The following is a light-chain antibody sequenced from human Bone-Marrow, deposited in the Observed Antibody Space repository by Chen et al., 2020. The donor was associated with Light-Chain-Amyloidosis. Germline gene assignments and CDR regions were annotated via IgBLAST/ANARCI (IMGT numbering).Light chain of an antibody. CDR3: AAWDDSLSGRV. J-gene: IGLJ3*02. CDR1: SSNIGSNY. Sequence: QSVLPQPPSPSGTPGQRVTISCSGSSSNIGSNYVYWYQQLPGTAPKLLIYRNNQRPSGVPDRFSGSKSGTSASLAISGLRSEDEADYYCAAWDDSLSGRVFGGGTKLTVL. CDR2: RNN. V-gene: IGLV1-47*01.